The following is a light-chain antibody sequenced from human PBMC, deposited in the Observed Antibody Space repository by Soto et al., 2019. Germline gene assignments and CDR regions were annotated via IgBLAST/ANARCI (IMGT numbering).Light chain of an antibody. J-gene: IGKJ1*01. CDR1: QTISSW. V-gene: IGKV1-5*03. Sequence: DIQMTRSPSTLSGSVGNRVTITVRASQTISSWLAWYKQKPGKAPKLLSYKASTLKSGVPSRVRGRGAGTEFTLTISSLKPDDFETYYCQHYNSYSEAFGQGTKVDI. CDR3: QHYNSYSEA. CDR2: KAS.